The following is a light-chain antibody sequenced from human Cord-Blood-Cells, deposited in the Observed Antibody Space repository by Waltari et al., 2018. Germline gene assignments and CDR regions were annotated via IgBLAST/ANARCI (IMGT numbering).Light chain of an antibody. CDR3: QQYNSYPYT. J-gene: IGKJ2*01. CDR1: QSISRW. CDR2: DAS. V-gene: IGKV1-5*01. Sequence: DIQMTQSTSTLSASVGDRVTITCRASQSISRWLDWYQQKPGKDPKLLIYDASSLESGVPSRFSVSGSGTEFTLTISSLQPDDFATYYCQQYNSYPYTFGQGTKLEIK.